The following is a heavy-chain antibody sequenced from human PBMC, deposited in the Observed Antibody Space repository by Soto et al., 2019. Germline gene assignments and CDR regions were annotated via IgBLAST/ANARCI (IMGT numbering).Heavy chain of an antibody. D-gene: IGHD3-22*01. V-gene: IGHV4-34*01. Sequence: SETLSLTCAVYGGSFSGYYWSWIRQPQGKGLEWIGEINHSGSTNYNPSLKSRVTISVDTSKNQFTLKRSYVTAADTAVYYCATGAVVVMTGAFDIWGQGTMVTVSS. CDR1: GGSFSGYY. CDR3: ATGAVVVMTGAFDI. CDR2: INHSGST. J-gene: IGHJ3*02.